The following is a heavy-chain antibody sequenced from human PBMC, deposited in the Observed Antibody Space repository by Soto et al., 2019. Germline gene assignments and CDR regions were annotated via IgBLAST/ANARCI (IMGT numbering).Heavy chain of an antibody. V-gene: IGHV1-69*12. CDR2: IIPVFGTP. D-gene: IGHD4-17*01. J-gene: IGHJ6*02. CDR1: GGSLSNYG. CDR3: ARGDATTRGVTTYYAMDV. Sequence: QVQLVQSGAEVKKPGSSVKVSCKASGGSLSNYGISWVRQAPGQGLEWMGAIIPVFGTPNYAQKFQDRVTITADESTTTVYMEVRSLTSEDTAVYYCARGDATTRGVTTYYAMDVWGQGTTVTVSS.